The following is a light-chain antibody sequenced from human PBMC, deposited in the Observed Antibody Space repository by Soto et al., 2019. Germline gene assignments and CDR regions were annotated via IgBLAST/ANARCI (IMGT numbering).Light chain of an antibody. CDR1: SSNIGINF. CDR3: AVWDDSLSGYV. CDR2: SNN. Sequence: QSVLSQPPSASGTPGQRVTISCSGSSSNIGINFVYWYQQLPGTAPKLLIYSNNQRPSGVPDRFTGSRSGTSASLAIRGLQSEDEAEYYCAVWDDSLSGYVFGTGTQLTVL. J-gene: IGLJ1*01. V-gene: IGLV1-47*02.